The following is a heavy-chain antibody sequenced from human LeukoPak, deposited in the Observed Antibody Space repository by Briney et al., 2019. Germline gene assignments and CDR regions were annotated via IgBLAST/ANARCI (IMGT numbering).Heavy chain of an antibody. CDR1: GGSISSYY. J-gene: IGHJ6*02. V-gene: IGHV4-59*01. D-gene: IGHD5-18*01. Sequence: SETLSLTCTVSGGSISSYYWSWIRQPPGKGLEWIGYIYYSGSTNYNPSLKSRVTISVDTSKNQFSLKLSSVTAADTAVYYCARDHLGYSYGYTQPYYYYYGMDVWGQGTTVTVSS. CDR3: ARDHLGYSYGYTQPYYYYYGMDV. CDR2: IYYSGST.